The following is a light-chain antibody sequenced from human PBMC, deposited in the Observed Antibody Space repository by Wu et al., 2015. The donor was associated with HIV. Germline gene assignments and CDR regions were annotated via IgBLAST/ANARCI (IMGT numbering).Light chain of an antibody. V-gene: IGKV3-20*01. CDR2: GAA. CDR1: QSVSSSY. CDR3: QHYTSSSWT. J-gene: IGKJ1*01. Sequence: EVVLTQSPGTLSLSPGERATLSCRASQSVSSSYLAWYQQKPGQAPRLLMYGAASRATGIPDRFSGSGSGTDFTLTISRLEPEDFAVYYCQHYTSSSWTFGQGTKVEIK.